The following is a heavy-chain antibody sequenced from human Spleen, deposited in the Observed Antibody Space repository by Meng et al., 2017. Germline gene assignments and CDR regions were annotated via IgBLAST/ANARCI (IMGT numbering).Heavy chain of an antibody. Sequence: GGSLRLSCAASGFTFSNSAMSWVRQAPGKGLEWVAGISIGGGATYYADSVKGRFTISRDNSKNTLYLQMNSLRAEDTAVYYCARNLVGRGVIIPAFDYWGQGTLVTVSS. CDR3: ARNLVGRGVIIPAFDY. J-gene: IGHJ4*02. V-gene: IGHV3-23*01. CDR2: ISIGGGAT. D-gene: IGHD3-10*01. CDR1: GFTFSNSA.